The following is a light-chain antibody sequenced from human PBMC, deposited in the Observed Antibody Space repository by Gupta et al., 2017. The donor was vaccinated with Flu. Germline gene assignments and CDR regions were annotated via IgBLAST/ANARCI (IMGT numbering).Light chain of an antibody. CDR3: QVWESTGDHPFV. Sequence: QTARITGGGNNSETKTGHWYQQRQGQAPGLLIFDDSDRHAGSPERDSGSKAGNTATLTISRVAAGDEADYYCQVWESTGDHPFVFGTGTKVTVL. V-gene: IGLV3-21*02. J-gene: IGLJ1*01. CDR1: NSETKT. CDR2: DDS.